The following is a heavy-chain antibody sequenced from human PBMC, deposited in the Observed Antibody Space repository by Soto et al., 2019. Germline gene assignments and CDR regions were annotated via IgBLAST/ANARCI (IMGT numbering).Heavy chain of an antibody. CDR2: ISSSSSYI. D-gene: IGHD3-3*01. V-gene: IGHV3-21*01. J-gene: IGHJ5*02. CDR3: ARGFGSSNRFDP. CDR1: GFTFSSYS. Sequence: PGGSLRLSCAASGFTFSSYSMNWVRQAPGKGLEWVSSISSSSSYIYYADSVKGRFTISRDNAKNSLYLQMNSLRAEDTAVYYCARGFGSSNRFDPWGQGTLVTVSS.